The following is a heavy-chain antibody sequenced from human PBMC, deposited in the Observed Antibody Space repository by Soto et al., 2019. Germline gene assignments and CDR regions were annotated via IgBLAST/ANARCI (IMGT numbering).Heavy chain of an antibody. V-gene: IGHV1-46*01. J-gene: IGHJ6*02. CDR3: ARSGSSFRRRATPCYYGMDV. CDR1: GYTFTSYY. CDR2: INPSGGST. Sequence: QVQLVQSGAEVKKPGASVKVSCKASGYTFTSYYMHWVRQAPGQGLEWMGIINPSGGSTSYAQKFQGRVTMTRDTSTSTVYMELSSLRSEDTAVYYCARSGSSFRRRATPCYYGMDVWGQGTTVTVSS. D-gene: IGHD1-26*01.